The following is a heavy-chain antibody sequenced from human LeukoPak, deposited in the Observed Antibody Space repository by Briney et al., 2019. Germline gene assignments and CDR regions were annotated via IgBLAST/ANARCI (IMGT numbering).Heavy chain of an antibody. V-gene: IGHV3-53*01. CDR1: GFTVSSNS. Sequence: GGSLRLSCAASGFTVSSNSMSWVRQAPGKGLEWVSVIYRGGTTYYADSVEGRLTISRDNSKNTVYLQMNSLRAEDTAVYYCASAYYYDSSGYFRYWGQGTLVTVSS. J-gene: IGHJ4*02. CDR3: ASAYYYDSSGYFRY. CDR2: IYRGGTT. D-gene: IGHD3-22*01.